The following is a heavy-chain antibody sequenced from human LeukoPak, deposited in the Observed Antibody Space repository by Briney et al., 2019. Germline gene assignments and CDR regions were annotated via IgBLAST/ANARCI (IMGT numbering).Heavy chain of an antibody. D-gene: IGHD3-10*01. J-gene: IGHJ4*02. Sequence: GGSLRLSCAASGFTFSSYGMSWVRQAPGKGLEWVSAISGSGGSTYYADSVKGRSTISRDNSKNTLYLQMNNLRAEDTAVYYCAKAYGSGSYPFDYWGQGTLVTVSS. V-gene: IGHV3-23*01. CDR2: ISGSGGST. CDR1: GFTFSSYG. CDR3: AKAYGSGSYPFDY.